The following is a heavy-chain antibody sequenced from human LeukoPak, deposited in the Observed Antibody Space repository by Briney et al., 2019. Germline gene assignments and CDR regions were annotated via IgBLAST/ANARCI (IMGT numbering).Heavy chain of an antibody. Sequence: GGSLRLSCAASGFTFDDYAMSWVRQAPGKGLEWVSAISGSGGSTYYADSVKGRFTISRDNSKNTLYLQMNSLRAEDTAVYYCAKDVNGSGSSFDYWGQGTLVTVSS. CDR1: GFTFDDYA. J-gene: IGHJ4*02. D-gene: IGHD3-10*01. CDR2: ISGSGGST. V-gene: IGHV3-23*01. CDR3: AKDVNGSGSSFDY.